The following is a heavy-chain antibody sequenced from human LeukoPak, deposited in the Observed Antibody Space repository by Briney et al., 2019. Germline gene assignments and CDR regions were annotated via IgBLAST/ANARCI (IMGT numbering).Heavy chain of an antibody. CDR1: RFTFSNYD. CDR2: IRYDGSHK. D-gene: IGHD3-9*01. V-gene: IGHV3-30*02. J-gene: IGHJ4*02. CDR3: AKKREPGLAGYGGFEY. Sequence: GGSLRLSCAASRFTFSNYDIHWVRQAPGKGLEWVAFIRYDGSHKYYADSVKGRFTISRDNSKNTLYLQMNSLRAEDTAVYYCAKKREPGLAGYGGFEYWGQGTPVTVSS.